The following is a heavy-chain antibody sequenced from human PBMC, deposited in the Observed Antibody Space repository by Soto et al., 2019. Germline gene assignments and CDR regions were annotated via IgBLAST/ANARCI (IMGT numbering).Heavy chain of an antibody. CDR2: ISGSGGST. Sequence: GGSLSPSCAAPGFPFSSNAMSWVRQAPGKGLEWVSAISGSGGSTYYADSVKGRFTISRDNSKNTLYLQMNSLRAEVTAVYYCAKSHPITIFGVTTPMFDYWGQGTLVTVSS. D-gene: IGHD3-3*01. J-gene: IGHJ4*02. CDR1: GFPFSSNA. V-gene: IGHV3-23*01. CDR3: AKSHPITIFGVTTPMFDY.